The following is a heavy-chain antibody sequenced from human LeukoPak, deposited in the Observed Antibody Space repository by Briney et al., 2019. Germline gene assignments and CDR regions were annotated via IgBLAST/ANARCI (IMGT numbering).Heavy chain of an antibody. V-gene: IGHV5-51*03. Sequence: KPGESLTLSCKGSGYIFTSYWIGWVRQMPGKGLEWMGIIYPGDSDTIYSPYFQGQVTISADKSISTAYLQWSSLKASDTAMYYCARRGGDKSNDYWGQGTLVTVSS. D-gene: IGHD2-21*02. CDR3: ARRGGDKSNDY. J-gene: IGHJ4*02. CDR1: GYIFTSYW. CDR2: IYPGDSDT.